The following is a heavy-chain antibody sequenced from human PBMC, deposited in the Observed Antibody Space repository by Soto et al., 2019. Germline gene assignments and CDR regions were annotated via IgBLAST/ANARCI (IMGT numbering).Heavy chain of an antibody. J-gene: IGHJ6*02. V-gene: IGHV3-15*07. CDR1: GFTFSNAW. CDR3: TTRAYHDFGSGLILYYCYGMEF. Sequence: EVQLVESGGGLVKPGGSLRLSCAASGFTFSNAWMNWVRQAPGKGLEWVGRIKSKTDGGTTDYAAPVKGRFTISRDDSKNRLYLQMHSLKAEDTAVYYCTTRAYHDFGSGLILYYCYGMEFWGQGTTVTVSS. CDR2: IKSKTDGGTT. D-gene: IGHD3-3*01.